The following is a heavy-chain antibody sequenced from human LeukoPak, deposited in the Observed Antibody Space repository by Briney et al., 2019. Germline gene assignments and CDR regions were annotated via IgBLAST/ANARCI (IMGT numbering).Heavy chain of an antibody. D-gene: IGHD4-17*01. Sequence: GGSLRLSCAASGFTFSNAWMRWVRQAPGKGLEWVGRIKSKTDGGTTDYAAPVKGRFTISRDDSKNTLYLQMNSLKTEDTAVYYCTRMTTVTTGGYWGQGTLVTVSS. V-gene: IGHV3-15*01. J-gene: IGHJ4*02. CDR2: IKSKTDGGTT. CDR1: GFTFSNAW. CDR3: TRMTTVTTGGY.